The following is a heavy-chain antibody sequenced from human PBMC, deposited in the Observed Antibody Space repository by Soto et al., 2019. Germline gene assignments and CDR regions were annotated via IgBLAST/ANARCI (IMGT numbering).Heavy chain of an antibody. CDR2: VYHTGRT. CDR1: GYSINSGHY. V-gene: IGHV4-38-2*02. J-gene: IGHJ3*02. Sequence: SETLSLTCTVSGYSINSGHYWAWIRQPPGKGLEWIGSVYHTGRTYSDPSLKSQVTISVDTSKNQFSLKMTSVTAADTAIYFCARGSNIAVVTDAFDIWGQGKTVTVSS. D-gene: IGHD2-21*02. CDR3: ARGSNIAVVTDAFDI.